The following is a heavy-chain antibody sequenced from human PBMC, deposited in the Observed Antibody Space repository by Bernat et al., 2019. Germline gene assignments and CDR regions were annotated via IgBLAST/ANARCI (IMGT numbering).Heavy chain of an antibody. CDR2: IKQDGSEE. CDR3: ASASEYTSGWSQYLHH. J-gene: IGHJ1*01. CDR1: GLTFTTYW. V-gene: IGHV3-7*03. D-gene: IGHD6-19*01. Sequence: EVQLVESGGGLVQSGGSLRLSCAASGLTFTTYWMSWVRQAPGKGLEWVANIKQDGSEEYYVDSVKGRFTISRDNAKNSLYLQMNSLSVDDTAVYYCASASEYTSGWSQYLHHWGQGTLVTVSS.